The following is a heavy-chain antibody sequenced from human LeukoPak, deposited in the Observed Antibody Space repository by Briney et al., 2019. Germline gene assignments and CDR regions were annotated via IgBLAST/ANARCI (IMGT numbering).Heavy chain of an antibody. V-gene: IGHV3-66*01. D-gene: IGHD2-2*01. CDR3: AREGLGFCGSTSCSYGMDV. Sequence: PGGSLRLSCAASGFTVSSNYMSWVRQAPGKGLEWVSVIYSGGSTYYADSVKGRFTISRDNSKNTLYLQMNSLRAEDTAVYYCAREGLGFCGSTSCSYGMDVWGQGTTVTVS. CDR2: IYSGGST. J-gene: IGHJ6*02. CDR1: GFTVSSNY.